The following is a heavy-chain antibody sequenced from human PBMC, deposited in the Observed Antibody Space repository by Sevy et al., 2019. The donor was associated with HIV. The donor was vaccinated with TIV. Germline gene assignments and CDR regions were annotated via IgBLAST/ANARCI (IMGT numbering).Heavy chain of an antibody. V-gene: IGHV4-34*01. Sequence: SETLSLTCAVYGGSFSGYYWSWIRQPPEKGLEWIGEIKHSGSTNYNPSLKSRVTMSVDTSKNQFSLKLSSVTAADTAVYYCARGRYYYDSSGYYFGGTAQYYFDYWGQGTLVTVSS. CDR2: IKHSGST. CDR1: GGSFSGYY. CDR3: ARGRYYYDSSGYYFGGTAQYYFDY. J-gene: IGHJ4*02. D-gene: IGHD3-22*01.